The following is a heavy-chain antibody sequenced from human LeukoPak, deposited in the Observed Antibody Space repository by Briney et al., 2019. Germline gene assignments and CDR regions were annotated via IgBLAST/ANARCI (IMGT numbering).Heavy chain of an antibody. CDR3: ARERTRFGESRFDY. CDR2: IYYSGDS. CDR1: GDSISSGDCF. D-gene: IGHD3-10*01. V-gene: IGHV4-30-4*08. J-gene: IGHJ4*02. Sequence: SETLSLTCTVSGDSISSGDCFWTWIRQPPGKGLEWIGYIYYSGDSYYNPSLKSRVTISVDTSKNQFSLKLCSVTAADTAVYYCARERTRFGESRFDYWGQGALVTVSS.